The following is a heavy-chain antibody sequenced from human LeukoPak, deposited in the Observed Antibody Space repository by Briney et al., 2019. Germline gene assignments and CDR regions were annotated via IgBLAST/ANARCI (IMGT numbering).Heavy chain of an antibody. CDR2: IYSGGST. CDR1: AFTVSSNY. Sequence: GGSLRLSCAASAFTVSSNYMSWVRQAPGKGLECVSVIYSGGSTYYADSAKGRFPISRHNSKNTLYFQMNSLRAEDTGVYYCARDFYYDSSGYSVDYWGQGTLVTVSS. CDR3: ARDFYYDSSGYSVDY. V-gene: IGHV3-53*04. D-gene: IGHD3-22*01. J-gene: IGHJ4*02.